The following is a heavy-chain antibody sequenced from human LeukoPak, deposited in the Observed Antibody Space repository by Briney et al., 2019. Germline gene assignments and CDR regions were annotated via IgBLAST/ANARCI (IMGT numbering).Heavy chain of an antibody. CDR2: IKQDGSEK. J-gene: IGHJ4*02. D-gene: IGHD3-9*01. V-gene: IGHV3-7*03. Sequence: GGSLRLSCAASGFTFSSYWMSWVRQAPGKGLEWVANIKQDGSEKYHVDSVKGRFTISRDNAKNSLYLQMNSLRAEDTAVYYCARLHYDILTGNYGVFDYWGQGTLVTVSS. CDR3: ARLHYDILTGNYGVFDY. CDR1: GFTFSSYW.